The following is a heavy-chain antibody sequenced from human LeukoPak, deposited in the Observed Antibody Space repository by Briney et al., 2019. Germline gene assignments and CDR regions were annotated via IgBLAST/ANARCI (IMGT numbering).Heavy chain of an antibody. CDR3: ARKRGYSYGPLDY. Sequence: EASVKVSCKASGYTFTDYYMHWVRQAPGQGLEWMGWINPNSGGTNYAQKFQGRVTMTRDTSISTAYMELSRLRSDDTAVYYCARKRGYSYGPLDYWGQGTLVTVSS. CDR1: GYTFTDYY. V-gene: IGHV1-2*02. CDR2: INPNSGGT. J-gene: IGHJ4*02. D-gene: IGHD5-18*01.